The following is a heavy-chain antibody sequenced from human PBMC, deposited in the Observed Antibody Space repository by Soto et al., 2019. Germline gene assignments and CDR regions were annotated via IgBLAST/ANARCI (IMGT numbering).Heavy chain of an antibody. J-gene: IGHJ4*02. Sequence: GESLKISCKGSGYTFTNYWIGWVRQMPGTGLEWMGIIYPGDSDTRYRPSFEGQFTISADKSISTAYLQWTGLKASVTAIYYSATLAPEAPYRLLSSIHLWEGFDHWGKGTPVTVSS. V-gene: IGHV5-51*01. CDR1: GYTFTNYW. CDR2: IYPGDSDT. CDR3: ATLAPEAPYRLLSSIHLWEGFDH. D-gene: IGHD1-26*01.